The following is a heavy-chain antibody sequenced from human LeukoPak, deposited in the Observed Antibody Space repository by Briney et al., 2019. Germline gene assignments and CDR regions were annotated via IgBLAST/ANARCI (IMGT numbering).Heavy chain of an antibody. Sequence: SETLSLTCTVSDGSISSSSYYWGWIRQPPGMGREWIGSIYYSGSTYYNPSLKSRVTISVDTSKNEFSLKLSSVTAEDTAVYYCARDLQGVVVVSVNWFDPWGQGTLVTVSS. CDR2: IYYSGST. D-gene: IGHD2-15*01. CDR1: DGSISSSSYY. V-gene: IGHV4-39*07. CDR3: ARDLQGVVVVSVNWFDP. J-gene: IGHJ5*02.